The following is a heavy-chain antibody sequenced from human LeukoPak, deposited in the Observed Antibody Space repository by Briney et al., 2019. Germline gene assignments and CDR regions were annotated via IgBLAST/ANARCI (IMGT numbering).Heavy chain of an antibody. J-gene: IGHJ4*02. D-gene: IGHD3-16*02. CDR2: IIPIFGTA. Sequence: SVKVSCKASGGTFSSYAISWVRQAPGQGLEWMGGIIPIFGTANYAQTFQGRVTITTDESTSTAYMELSSLRSEDTAVYYCARDHHDYVWGSYRNFDYWGQGTLVTVSS. CDR1: GGTFSSYA. V-gene: IGHV1-69*05. CDR3: ARDHHDYVWGSYRNFDY.